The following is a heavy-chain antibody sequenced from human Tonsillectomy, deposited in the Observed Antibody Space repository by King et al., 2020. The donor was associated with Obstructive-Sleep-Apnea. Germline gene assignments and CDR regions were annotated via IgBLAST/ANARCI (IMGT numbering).Heavy chain of an antibody. CDR1: EFTFSSYG. CDR2: IRYDGSNE. D-gene: IGHD6-13*01. V-gene: IGHV3-30*02. J-gene: IGHJ4*02. CDR3: ARSSGVAAAGTYPFDY. Sequence: VQLVESGGGVVQPGGALRLSCAASEFTFSSYGMHWVRQAPGKGLELVAFIRYDGSNEYYIESVKGRFTISRDNSKNTLYLQMNSLTVEDTAVYYCARSSGVAAAGTYPFDYWGQGTLVTVSS.